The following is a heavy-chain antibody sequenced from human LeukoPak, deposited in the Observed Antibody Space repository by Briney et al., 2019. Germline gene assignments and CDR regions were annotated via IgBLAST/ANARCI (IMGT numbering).Heavy chain of an antibody. CDR3: AIQPPSYYDFWSGFSY. Sequence: GASVKVSCKASNYTFTSYGISWVRQAPGQGLEWMGWINPNSGGTNYAQKFQGRVTMTRDTSISTAYMELSRLRSDDTAVYYCAIQPPSYYDFWSGFSYWGQGTLVTVSS. V-gene: IGHV1-2*02. CDR2: INPNSGGT. CDR1: NYTFTSYG. J-gene: IGHJ4*02. D-gene: IGHD3-3*01.